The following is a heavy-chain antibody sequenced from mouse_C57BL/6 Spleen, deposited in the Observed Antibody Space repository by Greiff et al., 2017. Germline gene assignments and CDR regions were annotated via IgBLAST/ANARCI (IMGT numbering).Heavy chain of an antibody. D-gene: IGHD3-2*02. V-gene: IGHV5-4*01. J-gene: IGHJ3*01. Sequence: EVKLVESGGGLVKPGGSLKLSCAASGFTFSSYAMSWVRQTPEKRLEWVATISDGGSYTYYPDNVKGRFTISRDNAKNNLYLQMSHLKSEDTAMYYCARDPDSSGYVFAYWGQGTLVTVSA. CDR1: GFTFSSYA. CDR3: ARDPDSSGYVFAY. CDR2: ISDGGSYT.